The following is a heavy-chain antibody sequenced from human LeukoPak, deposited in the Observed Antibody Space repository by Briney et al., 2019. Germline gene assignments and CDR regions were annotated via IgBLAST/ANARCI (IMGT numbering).Heavy chain of an antibody. V-gene: IGHV4-61*08. CDR3: AREDPNYGAIDY. CDR1: GGSISSGDYY. Sequence: SETLSLTCTVSGGSISSGDYYWSWIRQPPGKGLEWIGYIYYSGSTNYNPSLKSRVTISVDTSKNQFSLKLSSVTAADTAVYYCAREDPNYGAIDYWGQGTLVTVSS. D-gene: IGHD4/OR15-4a*01. CDR2: IYYSGST. J-gene: IGHJ4*02.